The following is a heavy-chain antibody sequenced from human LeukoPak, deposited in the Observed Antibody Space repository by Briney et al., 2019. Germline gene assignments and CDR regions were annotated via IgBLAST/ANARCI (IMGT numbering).Heavy chain of an antibody. CDR1: GFTVSSNY. V-gene: IGHV3-53*01. J-gene: IGHJ4*02. D-gene: IGHD3-22*01. CDR2: IYSGGST. Sequence: GGSLRLSCAASGFTVSSNYMSWVRQAPGRGLEWVSVIYSGGSTFYADSVKGRFTISRDNSKNTLYLQMNSLRAEDTAVYYCAKDMSGGYYDSSGFKSGFDYWGQGTLVTVSS. CDR3: AKDMSGGYYDSSGFKSGFDY.